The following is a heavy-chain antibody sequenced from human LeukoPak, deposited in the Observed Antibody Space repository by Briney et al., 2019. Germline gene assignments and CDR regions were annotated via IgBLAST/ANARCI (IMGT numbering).Heavy chain of an antibody. CDR1: GFTFSSYA. CDR2: ISYDGSNK. CDR3: AKVKYSNYGTYEYFDY. D-gene: IGHD4-11*01. J-gene: IGHJ4*02. V-gene: IGHV3-30-3*01. Sequence: GGSLRLSCAASGFTFSSYAMHWVRQAPGKGLEWVAVISYDGSNKYYADSVKGRFTISRDNSKNTLYLQMNSLRAEDTAVYYCAKVKYSNYGTYEYFDYWGQGTLVTVSS.